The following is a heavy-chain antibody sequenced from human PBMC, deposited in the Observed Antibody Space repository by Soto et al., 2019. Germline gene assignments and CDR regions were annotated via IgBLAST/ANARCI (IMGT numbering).Heavy chain of an antibody. CDR1: GFTFSSYA. D-gene: IGHD6-25*01. V-gene: IGHV3-23*01. Sequence: EVQLLESGGGLVQPGGSLRLSCAASGFTFSSYAMSWVRQAPGKGLEWVSAISGSGGSTYYADSVKGRFTISRDNSKNTLYLQMNSLRAEDTAVYYCAKDPTTRPFPIAAGYYYGMDVWGQGTTVTVSS. CDR2: ISGSGGST. CDR3: AKDPTTRPFPIAAGYYYGMDV. J-gene: IGHJ6*02.